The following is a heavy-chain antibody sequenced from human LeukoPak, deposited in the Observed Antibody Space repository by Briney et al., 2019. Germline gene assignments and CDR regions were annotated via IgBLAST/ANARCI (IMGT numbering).Heavy chain of an antibody. J-gene: IGHJ4*02. CDR2: ISSNGGTT. Sequence: GSLRLSCAASGFTFSSFAMHWVRQAPGKGLEYVSAISSNGGTTYYANSVKGRFTISRDNSKNTLYLQMGSLRAEDMAVYYCVREPRAYYFDYWGQGTLVTVSS. CDR1: GFTFSSFA. V-gene: IGHV3-64*01. CDR3: VREPRAYYFDY.